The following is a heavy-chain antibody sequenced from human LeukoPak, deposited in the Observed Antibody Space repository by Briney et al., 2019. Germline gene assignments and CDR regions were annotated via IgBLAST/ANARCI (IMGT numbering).Heavy chain of an antibody. D-gene: IGHD6-13*01. CDR2: IYYSGTT. V-gene: IGHV4-39*02. Sequence: SETLPLTCTVSGGSFSSNSYYWGWLRQPPGQGLESFRSIYYSGTTYYNLSLKSRVTMSVDTSKNQFSLKLRSVTAADTAVYYCARESGPYSSSWFDYWGQGVMVTVSS. J-gene: IGHJ4*02. CDR3: ARESGPYSSSWFDY. CDR1: GGSFSSNSYY.